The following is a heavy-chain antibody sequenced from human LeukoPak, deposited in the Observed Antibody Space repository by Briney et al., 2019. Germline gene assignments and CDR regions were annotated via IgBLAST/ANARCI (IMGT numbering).Heavy chain of an antibody. D-gene: IGHD1-26*01. CDR1: GYSFTNYW. CDR2: IYPGDSDA. J-gene: IGHJ4*02. Sequence: GESLKISCRGSGYSFTNYWIGWVRQMPRKGLEWMGIIYPGDSDARYSPSFEGRVTISVDKTINTAYLQWSSLKASDNAMYYCAREGGSNPTFDLWGQGTLVTVSS. V-gene: IGHV5-51*01. CDR3: AREGGSNPTFDL.